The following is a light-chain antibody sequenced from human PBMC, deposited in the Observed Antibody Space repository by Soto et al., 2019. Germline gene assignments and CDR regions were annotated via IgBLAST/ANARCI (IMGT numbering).Light chain of an antibody. J-gene: IGLJ2*01. CDR1: TGAVTSGYY. Sequence: QAVVTQEHSLTVSPGGTVTLTCATSTGAVTSGYYPNWFQQKPGQAPRALIYSTNHKYSWTPARFSGSLLGGKAALTLSGVQPEDEADYYCLLYYGGQLGVFGGGTQLTVL. CDR3: LLYYGGQLGV. CDR2: STN. V-gene: IGLV7-43*01.